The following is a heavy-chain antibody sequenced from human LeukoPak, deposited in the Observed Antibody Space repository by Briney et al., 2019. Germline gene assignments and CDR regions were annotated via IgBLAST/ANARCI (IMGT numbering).Heavy chain of an antibody. Sequence: GESLKISCKGSGYSFTSYWIGWVRQMPGKGLEWMGIIYPGDSDTRYSPFFQGQVTISADKSISTAYLQWSSLKASDTAMYYCARLLLRYFDWPTGEFDYWGQGTLVTVSS. J-gene: IGHJ4*02. V-gene: IGHV5-51*01. D-gene: IGHD3-9*01. CDR1: GYSFTSYW. CDR2: IYPGDSDT. CDR3: ARLLLRYFDWPTGEFDY.